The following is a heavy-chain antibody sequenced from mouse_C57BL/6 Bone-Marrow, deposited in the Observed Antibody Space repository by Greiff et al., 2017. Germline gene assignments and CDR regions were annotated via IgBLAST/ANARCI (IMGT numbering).Heavy chain of an antibody. Sequence: EVHLVESGGGLVQPGGSLKLSCAASGFTFSDYYMYWVRQTPEKRLEWVAYISNGGGSTHYPATVKGRFTISRDNAKNTLYLQMSRLKSEDTAMYYCARHGVGSGFAYWGQGTLVTVSA. CDR3: ARHGVGSGFAY. CDR2: ISNGGGST. CDR1: GFTFSDYY. V-gene: IGHV5-12*01. J-gene: IGHJ3*01. D-gene: IGHD1-1*01.